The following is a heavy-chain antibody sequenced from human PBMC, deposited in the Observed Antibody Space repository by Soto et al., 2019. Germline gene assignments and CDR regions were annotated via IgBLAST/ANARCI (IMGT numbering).Heavy chain of an antibody. Sequence: QVQLVQSGAEVKKPGSSVKVSCKASGGIFTSYSISWVRQAPGQGLEWMGGIIPIFGSANYAQKFQGRVTIIADESTSTAYMELSSLRSEDTAVYYCARSKQQLVGRVSFDYWGQGTLVTVSS. CDR1: GGIFTSYS. V-gene: IGHV1-69*01. CDR2: IIPIFGSA. CDR3: ARSKQQLVGRVSFDY. D-gene: IGHD6-13*01. J-gene: IGHJ4*02.